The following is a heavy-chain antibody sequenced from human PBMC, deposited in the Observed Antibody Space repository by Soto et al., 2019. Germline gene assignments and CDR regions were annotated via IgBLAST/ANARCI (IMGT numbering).Heavy chain of an antibody. V-gene: IGHV1-8*01. D-gene: IGHD6-13*01. CDR1: GYTFTSYD. Sequence: QVQLVQSGAEVKKPGASVKVSCKASGYTFTSYDINWVRQATGQGLEWRGWMNPNSGNTGYAQKFHGRVTMTRKTSISTSYMELSILRSEDTAVYYCASTIAAAGTYYYYGMDVWGQGTTVTVSS. CDR3: ASTIAAAGTYYYYGMDV. CDR2: MNPNSGNT. J-gene: IGHJ6*02.